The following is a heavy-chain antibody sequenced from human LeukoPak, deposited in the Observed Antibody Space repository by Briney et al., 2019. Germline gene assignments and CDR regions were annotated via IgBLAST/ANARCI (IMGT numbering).Heavy chain of an antibody. D-gene: IGHD3-22*01. Sequence: SETLSLTCTVSGGPISSSSYYWGWIRQPPGKGLEWIGSIYYSGSTYYNPSLKSRVTISVDTSKNQFSLKLSSVTAADTAVYYCARDGLGYYDSSGYYEFDYWGQGTLVTVSS. CDR1: GGPISSSSYY. V-gene: IGHV4-39*07. CDR2: IYYSGST. CDR3: ARDGLGYYDSSGYYEFDY. J-gene: IGHJ4*02.